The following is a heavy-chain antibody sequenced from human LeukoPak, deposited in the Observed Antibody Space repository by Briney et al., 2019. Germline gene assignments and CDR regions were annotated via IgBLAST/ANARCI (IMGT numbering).Heavy chain of an antibody. CDR2: IYLSGST. V-gene: IGHV4-38-2*02. CDR1: GYSISSGYF. J-gene: IGHJ4*02. CDR3: ARETTVTYDN. D-gene: IGHD4-17*01. Sequence: SDTLSLTCTVSGYSISSGYFWGWIRQSPGKGLEWIGNIYLSGSTEYNPSLKSRVTISVDTSKNQFSLKLSSVTAADTAMYYCARETTVTYDNWGQGTLVTVSS.